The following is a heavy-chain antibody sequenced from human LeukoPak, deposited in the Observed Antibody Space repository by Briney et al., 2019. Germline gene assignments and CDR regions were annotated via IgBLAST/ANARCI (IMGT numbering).Heavy chain of an antibody. D-gene: IGHD6-13*01. CDR2: IKHDGSEN. CDR3: ARTHSSSWYWSSCLDT. J-gene: IGHJ5*02. V-gene: IGHV3-7*01. CDR1: GFSFSTYW. Sequence: PGGSLRLSCAASGFSFSTYWMTWVRQAPGKGLEWVANIKHDGSENYYVDSVKGRFTISRDNAKNSLYLQMNSLRDEDAAVYYCARTHSSSWYWSSCLDTWGQGTLVTVSS.